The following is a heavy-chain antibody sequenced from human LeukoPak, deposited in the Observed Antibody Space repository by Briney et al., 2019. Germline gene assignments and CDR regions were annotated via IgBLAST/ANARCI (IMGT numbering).Heavy chain of an antibody. V-gene: IGHV3-66*01. Sequence: PGGSLRLSCAASGFTVSSNHMSWVRQAPGKGLEWVSVIYSGGSTYYADSVKGRFTISRDNSKNTLYLQMNSLRAEDTAVYYCAKSLWFGELSFFFDYWGQGTLVTVSS. CDR1: GFTVSSNH. D-gene: IGHD3-10*01. J-gene: IGHJ4*02. CDR3: AKSLWFGELSFFFDY. CDR2: IYSGGST.